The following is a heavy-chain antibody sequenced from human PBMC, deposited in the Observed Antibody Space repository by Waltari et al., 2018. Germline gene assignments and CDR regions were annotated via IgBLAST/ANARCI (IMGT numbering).Heavy chain of an antibody. CDR3: ARDASTAVPEGDAFDI. CDR1: GSTFSAYF. D-gene: IGHD6-19*01. J-gene: IGHJ3*02. CDR2: IDPNSGGT. Sequence: QVQLVQSGAEVKKPGASVKVSCTASGSTFSAYFMHWVRQAPGQGLEWMGRIDPNSGGTNYAQKFQGRVTMTRDTSISTIYMELRRLTFDDTALYYCARDASTAVPEGDAFDIWGQGTMVAVSA. V-gene: IGHV1-2*06.